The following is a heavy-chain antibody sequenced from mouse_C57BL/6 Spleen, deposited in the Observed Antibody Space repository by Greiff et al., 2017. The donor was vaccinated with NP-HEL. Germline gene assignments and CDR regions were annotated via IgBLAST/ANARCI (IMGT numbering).Heavy chain of an antibody. V-gene: IGHV5-4*03. CDR1: GFTFSSYA. J-gene: IGHJ2*01. Sequence: EVMLVESGGGLVKPGGSLKLSCAASGFTFSSYAMSWVRQTPEKRLEWVATISDGGSYTYYPDNVKGRFTISRDNAKNNLYLQMSHLKSEDTAMYYCARGGDYYGSRYYFDYWGQGTTLTVSS. CDR2: ISDGGSYT. CDR3: ARGGDYYGSRYYFDY. D-gene: IGHD1-1*01.